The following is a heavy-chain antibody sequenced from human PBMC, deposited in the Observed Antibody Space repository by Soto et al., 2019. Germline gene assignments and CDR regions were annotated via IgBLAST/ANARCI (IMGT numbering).Heavy chain of an antibody. V-gene: IGHV4-59*01. Sequence: PSETLYLTCTVSGGSISSYYWSWIRQPPGKGLEWIGYIYFRGTTNYNPSPKSRVTMSADTSKNQFSLKLNSVTAADTAVYYCARMNYYDTSGYPFDYWGQGMMVTVSS. CDR2: IYFRGTT. D-gene: IGHD3-22*01. CDR3: ARMNYYDTSGYPFDY. CDR1: GGSISSYY. J-gene: IGHJ4*02.